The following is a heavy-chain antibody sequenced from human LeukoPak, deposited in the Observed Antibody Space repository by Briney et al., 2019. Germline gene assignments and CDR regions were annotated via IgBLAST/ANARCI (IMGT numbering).Heavy chain of an antibody. J-gene: IGHJ3*02. CDR1: GYTFTDYY. V-gene: IGHV1-69-2*01. Sequence: ASVKISCKVSGYTFTDYYMHWVQQAPGKGLEWMGLVDPEDGETIYAEKFQGRATITADTSTDTAYMELSSLRSEDTAVYYCATDLRVTMIVGAFDIWGQGTMVTVSS. D-gene: IGHD3-22*01. CDR3: ATDLRVTMIVGAFDI. CDR2: VDPEDGET.